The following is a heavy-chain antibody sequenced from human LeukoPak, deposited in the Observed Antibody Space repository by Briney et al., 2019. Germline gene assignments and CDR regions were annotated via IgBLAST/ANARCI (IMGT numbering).Heavy chain of an antibody. CDR2: IKTKQDGGTT. D-gene: IGHD2-15*01. Sequence: GGPLRLSCAASGFTFGNAWKNWVRQAPGKGLEWVGRIKTKQDGGTTDYATPVKGRFTISRDDSRNTLYLQMNSLRTDDTAIYYCTAIREYCDSAGCYSPYFYYYMDVWGKGTTVAVSS. CDR1: GFTFGNAW. V-gene: IGHV3-15*01. J-gene: IGHJ6*03. CDR3: TAIREYCDSAGCYSPYFYYYMDV.